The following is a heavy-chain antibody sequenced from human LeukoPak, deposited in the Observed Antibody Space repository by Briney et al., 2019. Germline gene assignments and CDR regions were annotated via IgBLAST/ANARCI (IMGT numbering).Heavy chain of an antibody. CDR2: ISAYKSNT. CDR3: ARKSGYSSSYGDY. V-gene: IGHV1-18*01. CDR1: GYTFTSYG. Sequence: ASVKVSCKASGYTFTSYGISWVRQAPGQGLEWLGRISAYKSNTKYAQKLQDRVTLTTDTSTTTAYMELRNLRSDDTAVYYCARKSGYSSSYGDYWGQGALVAVSS. D-gene: IGHD6-13*01. J-gene: IGHJ4*02.